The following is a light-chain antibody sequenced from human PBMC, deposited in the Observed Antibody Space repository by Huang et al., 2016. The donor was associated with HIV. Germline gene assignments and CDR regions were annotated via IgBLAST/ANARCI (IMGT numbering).Light chain of an antibody. CDR2: GAS. CDR3: QEYNNWPPFA. Sequence: EIVLTQSPATLSVSPGERATLSCRASQTISINLALYQHKPGQAPRLLISGASTRATGIPPRFSGSRSGTEFSLTISSLQSEDSAVYYCQEYNNWPPFAFGGGTKVELK. CDR1: QTISIN. V-gene: IGKV3-15*01. J-gene: IGKJ4*01.